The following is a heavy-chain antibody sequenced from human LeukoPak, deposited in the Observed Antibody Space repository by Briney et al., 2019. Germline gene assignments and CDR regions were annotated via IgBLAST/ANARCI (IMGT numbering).Heavy chain of an antibody. V-gene: IGHV3-30*02. J-gene: IGHJ4*02. D-gene: IGHD2-15*01. Sequence: GGSLRLSCAASEFTLSNSAMDWVRQAPGKGLEWVAFIQSDGSNKHYADSVKGRFTISRDNSKNTLYLQMNSLRAEDTAVYYCAKSQGYCSSGSCYSSFDYWGQGILVTVSS. CDR1: EFTLSNSA. CDR3: AKSQGYCSSGSCYSSFDY. CDR2: IQSDGSNK.